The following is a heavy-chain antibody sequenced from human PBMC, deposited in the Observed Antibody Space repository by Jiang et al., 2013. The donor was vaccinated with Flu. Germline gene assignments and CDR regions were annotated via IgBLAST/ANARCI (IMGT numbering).Heavy chain of an antibody. CDR2: ISYDGSNK. CDR1: GFTFRNYA. D-gene: IGHD4-11*01. V-gene: IGHV3-30*01. J-gene: IGHJ6*04. Sequence: SGGGVVQPGRSLRLSCAASGFTFRNYAMHWVRQAPGKGLEWVAVISYDGSNKYYADSVKGRFTISRDNSKNTLFLQMNSLRAEDTAVYYCARSAVTPPYYYYGMDVWGKGTTVTVSS. CDR3: ARSAVTPPYYYYGMDV.